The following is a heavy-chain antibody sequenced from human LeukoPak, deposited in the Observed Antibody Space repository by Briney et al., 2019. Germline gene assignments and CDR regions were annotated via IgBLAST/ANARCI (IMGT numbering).Heavy chain of an antibody. CDR3: ARAYYYDSSGYYSYDY. J-gene: IGHJ4*02. CDR1: GYTFTSYG. D-gene: IGHD3-22*01. V-gene: IGHV1-18*01. CDR2: ISAYNGNT. Sequence: GASVKVSCKASGYTFTSYGISWVRQAPGQGLEWMGWISAYNGNTNYAQKLQGRVTMTTDTSTSTAYMELSRLRSDDTAVYYCARAYYYDSSGYYSYDYWGQGTLVTVSS.